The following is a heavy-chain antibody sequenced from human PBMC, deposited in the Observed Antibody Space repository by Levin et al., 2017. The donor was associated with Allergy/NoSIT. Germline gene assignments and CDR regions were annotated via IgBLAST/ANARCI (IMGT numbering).Heavy chain of an antibody. J-gene: IGHJ3*02. Sequence: PGGSLRLSCAASGFTFSSYGMHWVRQAPGKGLEWVAVIWYDGSNKYYADSVKGRFTISRDNSKNTLYLQMNSLRAEDTAVYYCARGYCTGGVCPKADDAFDIWGQGTMVTVSS. V-gene: IGHV3-33*01. CDR3: ARGYCTGGVCPKADDAFDI. D-gene: IGHD2-8*02. CDR2: IWYDGSNK. CDR1: GFTFSSYG.